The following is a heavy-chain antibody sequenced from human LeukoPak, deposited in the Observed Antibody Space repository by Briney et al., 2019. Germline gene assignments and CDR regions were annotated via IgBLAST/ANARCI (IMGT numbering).Heavy chain of an antibody. CDR3: ARDIGGSDYGDSRDAFDI. D-gene: IGHD4-17*01. J-gene: IGHJ3*02. Sequence: ASVKVSCKASGDTFNSYGISWVRQAPGQGPEWMGGSIPIFGTANYAQKFQGRVTLTTDESTSTAYMELSSLRSEDTAVYYCARDIGGSDYGDSRDAFDIWGQGTMVIVSS. V-gene: IGHV1-69*05. CDR2: SIPIFGTA. CDR1: GDTFNSYG.